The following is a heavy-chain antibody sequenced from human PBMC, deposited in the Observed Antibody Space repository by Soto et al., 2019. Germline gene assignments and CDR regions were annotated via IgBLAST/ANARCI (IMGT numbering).Heavy chain of an antibody. CDR1: NGSISGFY. J-gene: IGHJ4*02. CDR2: IHYSGRT. D-gene: IGHD1-26*01. CDR3: VRVGVGIGNHFDS. Sequence: QVQLQESGPGLVKPSETLSLTCSVSNGSISGFYWTWIRQPPGKILEWIGYIHYSGRTDYNPSLTSRATMSVDTSKNQFSLTLKSIPAADTAVYYCVRVGVGIGNHFDSWGRGTLVTVSS. V-gene: IGHV4-59*12.